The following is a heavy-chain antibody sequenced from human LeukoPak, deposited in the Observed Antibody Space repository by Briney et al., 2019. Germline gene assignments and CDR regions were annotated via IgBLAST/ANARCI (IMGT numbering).Heavy chain of an antibody. J-gene: IGHJ6*02. CDR1: GFTFSSYW. CDR2: IKQDGSEK. CDR3: ARDDWVAAAGTSMDYGMDV. D-gene: IGHD6-13*01. V-gene: IGHV3-7*01. Sequence: GGSLRLSCAASGFTFSSYWMSWVRQAPGKGLEWVANIKQDGSEKYYVDSVKGRFTISRDNAKNSLYLQMNSLRAEDTAVYYCARDDWVAAAGTSMDYGMDVWGQGTTVTVSS.